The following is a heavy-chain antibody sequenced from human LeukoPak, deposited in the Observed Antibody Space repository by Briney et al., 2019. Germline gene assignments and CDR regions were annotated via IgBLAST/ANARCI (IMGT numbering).Heavy chain of an antibody. Sequence: GGSLRLSCAASRFTFNGYAMSWVRQAPGKGLEWVSVIGGSNGITFYVGSVKGRFTISRDNSKDTLYLQMNSLRAEDTAVYYCARNENSGWGYFDYWGQGTLVTVSS. D-gene: IGHD5-12*01. CDR3: ARNENSGWGYFDY. J-gene: IGHJ4*02. V-gene: IGHV3-23*01. CDR1: RFTFNGYA. CDR2: IGGSNGIT.